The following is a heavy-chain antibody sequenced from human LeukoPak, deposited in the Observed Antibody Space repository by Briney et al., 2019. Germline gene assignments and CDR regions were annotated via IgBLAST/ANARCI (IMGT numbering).Heavy chain of an antibody. CDR3: AKGGYCSSTSCPWPD. D-gene: IGHD2-2*01. J-gene: IGHJ4*02. CDR2: ISGSGGST. Sequence: GGSLRLSCAASGFTFSSYAMSWVRQAPGKGLEWVSAISGSGGSTYYADSAKGRFTISRDNSKNTLYLQMNSLRAEDTALYYCAKGGYCSSTSCPWPDWGQGTLITVSS. CDR1: GFTFSSYA. V-gene: IGHV3-23*01.